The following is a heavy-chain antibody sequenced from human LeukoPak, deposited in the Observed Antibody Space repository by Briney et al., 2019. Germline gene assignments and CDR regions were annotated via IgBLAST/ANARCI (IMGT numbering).Heavy chain of an antibody. Sequence: GGSLRLSCAASGFTFSSYEMNWVRQAPGKGLEWVSYISSSGSTIYYADSVKGRFTISRDNAKNSLYLQMNSLRAEDTTVYYCARVPYSNYRGLFDYWGQGTLVTVSS. V-gene: IGHV3-48*03. D-gene: IGHD4-11*01. CDR1: GFTFSSYE. J-gene: IGHJ4*02. CDR3: ARVPYSNYRGLFDY. CDR2: ISSSGSTI.